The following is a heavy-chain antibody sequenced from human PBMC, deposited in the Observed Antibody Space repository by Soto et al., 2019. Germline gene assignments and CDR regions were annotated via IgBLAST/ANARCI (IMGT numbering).Heavy chain of an antibody. CDR2: IDGSSNYR. CDR1: VFTLSSYT. CDR3: ARHGRITVTGDGFDS. J-gene: IGHJ3*02. D-gene: IGHD1-20*01. V-gene: IGHV3-21*01. Sequence: KPRGSLRLSCPASVFTLSSYTMNWVRQAPGKGLQWVSSIDGSSNYRYYAGSLRGRFTISRDNAKNSLYLEMSSLRAEDTATYYCARHGRITVTGDGFDSWGQGTVVTVSS.